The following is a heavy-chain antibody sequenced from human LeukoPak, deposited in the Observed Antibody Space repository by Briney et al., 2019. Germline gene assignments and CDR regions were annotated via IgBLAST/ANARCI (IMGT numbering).Heavy chain of an antibody. D-gene: IGHD6-13*01. CDR3: VRDRAVAAPGNFGGD. CDR1: EFTFNRYW. J-gene: IGHJ4*02. CDR2: IKHDGSEA. V-gene: IGHV3-7*01. Sequence: GGSLRLSCAASEFTFNRYWMSWVRQAPGKGLEWVANIKHDGSEAHYVDSVKGRFTISRDNAKNTLYPQMNSLRAEDTAVYYCVRDRAVAAPGNFGGDWGQGTLVTVSS.